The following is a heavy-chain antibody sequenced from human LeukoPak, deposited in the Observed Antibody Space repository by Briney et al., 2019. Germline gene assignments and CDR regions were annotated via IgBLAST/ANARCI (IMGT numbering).Heavy chain of an antibody. CDR3: ARLGWLYGSGSMNYFDS. CDR1: GGSISSGSYY. Sequence: SETLSLTCTVSGGSISSGSYYWSWIRQPAGKGLEWIGRIYTSGSTNYNPSLKSRVTISVDTSKNQFSLKLYSVTAADTAVYYCARLGWLYGSGSMNYFDSWGHGTLVTVSS. J-gene: IGHJ5*01. CDR2: IYTSGST. V-gene: IGHV4-61*02. D-gene: IGHD3-10*01.